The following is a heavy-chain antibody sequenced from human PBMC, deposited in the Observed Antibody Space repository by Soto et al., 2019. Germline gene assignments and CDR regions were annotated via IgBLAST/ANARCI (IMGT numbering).Heavy chain of an antibody. CDR2: ISSYYGNM. J-gene: IGHJ4*02. CDR1: GYTLSHFG. Sequence: QVQLVQSGGEVKEPGASVKVSCKASGYTLSHFGVTWVRQAPGQGLEWMGCISSYYGNMNYAQKLQGRLTMTTDTPTSTAYMELRSLTSDDTAVYYCARRGHGDTIGDYWGQGTLVTGSS. CDR3: ARRGHGDTIGDY. V-gene: IGHV1-18*01. D-gene: IGHD4-17*01.